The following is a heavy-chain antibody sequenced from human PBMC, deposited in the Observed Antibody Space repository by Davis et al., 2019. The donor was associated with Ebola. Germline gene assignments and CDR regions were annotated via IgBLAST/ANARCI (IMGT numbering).Heavy chain of an antibody. CDR3: TTDGRTYYYDSSGYYVVYYFDY. CDR1: GFTFSNAW. D-gene: IGHD3-22*01. Sequence: GGSLRLSCAASGFTFSNAWMSWVRQAPGKGLEWVGRIKSKTDGGTTDYAAPVKGRFTISRDDSKNTLYLQMNSLKTEDTAVYYCTTDGRTYYYDSSGYYVVYYFDYWGQGTLVTVSS. J-gene: IGHJ4*02. CDR2: IKSKTDGGTT. V-gene: IGHV3-15*01.